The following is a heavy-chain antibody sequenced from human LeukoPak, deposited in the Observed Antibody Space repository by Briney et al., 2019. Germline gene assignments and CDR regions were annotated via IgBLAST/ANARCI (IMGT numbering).Heavy chain of an antibody. Sequence: PGGSLRLSCAASGFTFSSYAMHWVRQAPGKGLEYVSAISSNGGSTYYANSVKSRFTISRDNSKNTLYLQMGSLRAEDMAVYYCARGPGRSAWSYYYYYMDVWGKGTTVTVSS. CDR2: ISSNGGST. CDR3: ARGPGRSAWSYYYYYMDV. D-gene: IGHD1-26*01. V-gene: IGHV3-64*01. J-gene: IGHJ6*03. CDR1: GFTFSSYA.